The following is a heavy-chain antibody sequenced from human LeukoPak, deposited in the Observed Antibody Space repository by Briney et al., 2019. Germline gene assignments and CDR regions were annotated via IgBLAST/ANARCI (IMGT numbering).Heavy chain of an antibody. Sequence: SQTLSLTCAISGDSVSSNSAAWNWIRQSPSRGLGWLGRTYYRSKWYNDYAVSVKSRITINPDTSKNQFSLQLNSVTPEDTAVYYCAEGSGSPGYYGMDVWGQGTTVTVSS. CDR1: GDSVSSNSAA. V-gene: IGHV6-1*01. J-gene: IGHJ6*02. CDR3: AEGSGSPGYYGMDV. CDR2: TYYRSKWYN. D-gene: IGHD1-14*01.